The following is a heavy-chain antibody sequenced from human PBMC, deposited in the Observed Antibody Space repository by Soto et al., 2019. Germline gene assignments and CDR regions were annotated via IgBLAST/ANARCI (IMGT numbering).Heavy chain of an antibody. CDR2: IYHSGST. Sequence: SETLSLTCAVSGGSISSGGYSWSWIRQPPGKGLEWIGYIYHSGSTYYNPSLKSRVTISVDRSKNQFSLKLSSVTAADTAVYYCARVLGDDLLTGYSDVDTALGIFDFWGRGTLVTVS. D-gene: IGHD3-9*01. V-gene: IGHV4-30-2*01. J-gene: IGHJ4*02. CDR1: GGSISSGGYS. CDR3: ARVLGDDLLTGYSDVDTALGIFDF.